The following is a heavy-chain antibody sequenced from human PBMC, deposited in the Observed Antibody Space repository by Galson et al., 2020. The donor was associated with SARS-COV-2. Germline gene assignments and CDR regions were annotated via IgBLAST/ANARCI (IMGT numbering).Heavy chain of an antibody. CDR2: ISSSGITT. CDR3: ATIRWNRACDSCGQGTMGAVWSSS. Sequence: EGSLRLSCAASGFSFTRYEVNWVRQAPGKGLEWISYISSSGITTYYAGSVEGRFTISRDNAQKSVFLQMGSLRAEDTAVYYCATIRWNRACDSCGQGTMGAVWSSSW. J-gene: IGHJ5*01. CDR1: GFSFTRYE. V-gene: IGHV3-48*03. D-gene: IGHD3-10*01.